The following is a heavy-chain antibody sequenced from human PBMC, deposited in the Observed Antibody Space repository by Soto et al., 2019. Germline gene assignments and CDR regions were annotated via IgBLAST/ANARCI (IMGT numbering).Heavy chain of an antibody. J-gene: IGHJ3*02. CDR2: IIPIFGTA. V-gene: IGHV1-69*13. CDR3: AKGYCSSTSCYTWAFDI. D-gene: IGHD2-2*02. Sequence: SVKVSCKASGGTFSSYAISWVRQAPGQGLEWMGGIIPIFGTANYAQKFQGRVTITADESTSTAYMELSSLRSEDTAVYYCAKGYCSSTSCYTWAFDIWGQGTMVT. CDR1: GGTFSSYA.